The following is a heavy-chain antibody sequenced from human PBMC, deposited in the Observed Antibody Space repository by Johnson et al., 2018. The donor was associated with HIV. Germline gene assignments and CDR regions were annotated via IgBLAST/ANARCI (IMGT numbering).Heavy chain of an antibody. CDR1: GFTLSSYD. J-gene: IGHJ3*02. CDR2: IWFDGSNK. Sequence: QVQLVESGGGLVQPGGSLRLSCAASGFTLSSYDMHWVRQATGKGLEWVAVIWFDGSNKYYADSVKGRFTISRDNSKNTLYLQMNSLRAEDTAVYCCAKGGHWTGTTHGDAFDIWGQGTMVTVSS. V-gene: IGHV3-33*06. D-gene: IGHD1-1*01. CDR3: AKGGHWTGTTHGDAFDI.